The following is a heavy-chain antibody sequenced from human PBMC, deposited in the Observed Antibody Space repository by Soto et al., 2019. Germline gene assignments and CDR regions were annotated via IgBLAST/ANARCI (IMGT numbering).Heavy chain of an antibody. V-gene: IGHV1-69*13. J-gene: IGHJ6*02. CDR1: GDTFSSYA. CDR2: IIPIFGTA. Sequence: GASVKVSCKASGDTFSSYAISWVRQAPGQGLEWMGGIIPIFGTANYAQKFQGRVTITADESTSTAYMELSSLRSEDTAVYYCARACKQLVTINYYYYGMDVWGQGTTVTVSS. CDR3: ARACKQLVTINYYYYGMDV. D-gene: IGHD6-6*01.